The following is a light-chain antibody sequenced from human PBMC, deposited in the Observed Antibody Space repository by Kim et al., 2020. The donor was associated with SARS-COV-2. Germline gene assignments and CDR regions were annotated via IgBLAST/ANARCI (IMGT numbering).Light chain of an antibody. Sequence: SVGDRVTITCRASQSISRYLNWYQQKPGKAPKIVIYAASNLQSGVPSRFSGSGSGTDFTLTISSLQPEDIATYYCQQSYSSITWTFGQGTKVDIK. J-gene: IGKJ1*01. CDR3: QQSYSSITWT. V-gene: IGKV1-39*01. CDR1: QSISRY. CDR2: AAS.